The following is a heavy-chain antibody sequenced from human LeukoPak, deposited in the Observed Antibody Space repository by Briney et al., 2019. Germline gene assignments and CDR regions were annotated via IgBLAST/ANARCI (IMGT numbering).Heavy chain of an antibody. V-gene: IGHV3-9*01. CDR2: ISWNSGSI. D-gene: IGHD6-13*01. CDR3: ATDPAAGTRTGY. Sequence: GRSLRLSCAASGFTFDDYAMHWVRQAPGKGLEWVSGISWNSGSIGYADSVKGRFTISRGNAKNSLYLQMNSLRAEDTAVYYCATDPAAGTRTGYWGQGTLVTVSS. CDR1: GFTFDDYA. J-gene: IGHJ4*02.